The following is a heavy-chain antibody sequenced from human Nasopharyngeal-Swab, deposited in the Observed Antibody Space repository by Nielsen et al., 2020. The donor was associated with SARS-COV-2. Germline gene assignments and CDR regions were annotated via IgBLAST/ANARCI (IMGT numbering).Heavy chain of an antibody. V-gene: IGHV4-34*01. Sequence: SETLSLTCAVYGGSFSGYYWTWIRQPPGKGLEWIGEINHSGSTNYNPSLKSRVTISVDTSKNQFSLKLTSVTAADTAMYYCARIRVEELWGFDYWGQGTLVTVSS. CDR1: GGSFSGYY. D-gene: IGHD5-18*01. J-gene: IGHJ4*02. CDR2: INHSGST. CDR3: ARIRVEELWGFDY.